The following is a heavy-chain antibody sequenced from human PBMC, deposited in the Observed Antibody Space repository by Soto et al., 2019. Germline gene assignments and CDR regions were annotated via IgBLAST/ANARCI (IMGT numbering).Heavy chain of an antibody. D-gene: IGHD1-26*01. V-gene: IGHV4-34*01. CDR1: GGSFIGYI. CDR3: ARGLISGSHYSGGWYYFDS. J-gene: IGHJ4*02. Sequence: SEILSLTCDVYGGSFIGYIWTWIRQTPGKGLQWIGQINHSGSANYNPSLKSRVTISVHTSKSQFSLELSSVTAADTAVYYCARGLISGSHYSGGWYYFDSWGQGTQVTVSS. CDR2: INHSGSA.